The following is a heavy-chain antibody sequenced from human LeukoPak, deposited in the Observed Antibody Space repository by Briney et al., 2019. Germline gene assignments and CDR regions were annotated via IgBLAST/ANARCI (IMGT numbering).Heavy chain of an antibody. CDR1: GFTVSSNY. D-gene: IGHD6-13*01. J-gene: IGHJ6*04. CDR2: ISGSGGST. CDR3: AKTLPRDVADPRDV. V-gene: IGHV3-23*01. Sequence: TGGSLRLSCAASGFTVSSNYMSWVRQAPGKGLEWVSGISGSGGSTSYADSVKGRFTTSRDNSKNTLYLQMNSLRVEDTAVYYCAKTLPRDVADPRDVWGTGTTVTVSS.